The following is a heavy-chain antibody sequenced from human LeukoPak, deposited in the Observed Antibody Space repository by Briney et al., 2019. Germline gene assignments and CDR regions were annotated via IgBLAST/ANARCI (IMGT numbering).Heavy chain of an antibody. CDR1: GYTFTSNG. V-gene: IGHV1-18*04. J-gene: IGHJ4*02. CDR2: ISAYNGNT. Sequence: GASVKVSCKASGYTFTSNGISWVRQAPGQGLEWMGWISAYNGNTNYAQKLQGRVTMTTDTFTSTAYMELRSLRSDDTAVYYCARNVGGTRGAPFDYWGQGTLVTVSS. CDR3: ARNVGGTRGAPFDY. D-gene: IGHD1-26*01.